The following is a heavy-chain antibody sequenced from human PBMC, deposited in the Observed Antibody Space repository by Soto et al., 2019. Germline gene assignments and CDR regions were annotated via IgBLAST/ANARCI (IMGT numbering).Heavy chain of an antibody. CDR2: IYPGDSDT. CDR1: GYSFTSYW. CDR3: ARLSTFGGVISYYYYGMDV. V-gene: IGHV5-51*01. Sequence: GESLKISCKGSGYSFTSYWSGWVRQMPGKGLEWMGLIYPGDSDTRYSPSFQGQGTISADKSISTAYLQWSSLKASDTAMYYCARLSTFGGVISYYYYGMDVWGQGTTVTVSS. J-gene: IGHJ6*02. D-gene: IGHD3-16*02.